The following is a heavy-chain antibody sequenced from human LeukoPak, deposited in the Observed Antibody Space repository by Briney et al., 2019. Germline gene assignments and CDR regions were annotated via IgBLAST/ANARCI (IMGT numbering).Heavy chain of an antibody. Sequence: ASVKVSCKASGYTFTSYYMHWMRQASGQGLEWMGIINPSGGSTSYAQKFQGRVTMTRDTSTSTVYMELSSLRSEDTAVYYCAREWRYYYYGMDVWGQGTTVTVSS. D-gene: IGHD3-3*01. J-gene: IGHJ6*02. CDR1: GYTFTSYY. V-gene: IGHV1-46*01. CDR2: INPSGGST. CDR3: AREWRYYYYGMDV.